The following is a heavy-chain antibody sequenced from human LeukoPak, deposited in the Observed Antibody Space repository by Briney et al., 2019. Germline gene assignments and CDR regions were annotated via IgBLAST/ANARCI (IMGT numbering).Heavy chain of an antibody. CDR1: GYSFTSYW. J-gene: IGHJ4*02. Sequence: GESLKISCKGSGYSFTSYWIGWVRQMPGKGLEGMGIIYPGDSDTRYSPSFHGQVTLSADKSISTAYLQWSSLKASDTAMYYCARPSEATSGTNYFDYWGQGTLVTVSS. CDR3: ARPSEATSGTNYFDY. D-gene: IGHD5-12*01. V-gene: IGHV5-51*01. CDR2: IYPGDSDT.